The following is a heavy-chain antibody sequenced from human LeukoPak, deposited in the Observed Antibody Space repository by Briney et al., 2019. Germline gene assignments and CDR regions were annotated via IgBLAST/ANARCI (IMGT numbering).Heavy chain of an antibody. CDR1: GGSINTNY. D-gene: IGHD6-19*01. CDR3: ARAVTGRDRLAYFYYLDV. J-gene: IGHJ6*03. CDR2: ISNIGST. V-gene: IGHV4-59*01. Sequence: SETLSLTCAVSGGSINTNYWNWIRHSPRKGLEWVGDISNIGSTHYNPPLKSRVTRSRDTSKNQFSLTLRFVTAADTAVYYCARAVTGRDRLAYFYYLDVWGKGTRVTVSS.